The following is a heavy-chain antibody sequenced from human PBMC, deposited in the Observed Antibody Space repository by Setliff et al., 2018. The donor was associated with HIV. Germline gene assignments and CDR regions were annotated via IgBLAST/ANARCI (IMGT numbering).Heavy chain of an antibody. CDR3: ARASTVVTPGWLDP. Sequence: ASVKVSCKASGVTFSTCAISWVRQAPGQGLEWMGGIIPIFGTPNYAQKFQGRVTITADESTSTAYMELASLTSEDTAVYYCARASTVVTPGWLDPWGQGTLVTVSS. D-gene: IGHD4-17*01. V-gene: IGHV1-69*13. CDR1: GVTFSTCA. J-gene: IGHJ5*02. CDR2: IIPIFGTP.